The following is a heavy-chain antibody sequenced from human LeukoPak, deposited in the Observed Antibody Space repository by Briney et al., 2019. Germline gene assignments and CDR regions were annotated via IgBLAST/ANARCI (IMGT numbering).Heavy chain of an antibody. CDR3: ARATASNWFDP. CDR2: IKEDGSVK. Sequence: TGGSLRLSCAASGFTYSAYWMSWVRQAPGKGLEWVANIKEDGSVKYYVDSVKGRFTISRDNAKNSLYLQMNSLRAEDTAVYYCARATASNWFDPWGQGTLVTVSS. V-gene: IGHV3-7*01. J-gene: IGHJ5*02. D-gene: IGHD2-21*01. CDR1: GFTYSAYW.